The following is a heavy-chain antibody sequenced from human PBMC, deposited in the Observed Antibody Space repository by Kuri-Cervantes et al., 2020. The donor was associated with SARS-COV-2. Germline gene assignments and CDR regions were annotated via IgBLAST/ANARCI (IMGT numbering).Heavy chain of an antibody. CDR2: ISYDGSNK. CDR1: GFTFSSYA. CDR3: ARENQYIVVVTAIPDYAFDI. Sequence: GESLKISCAASGFTFSSYAMHWVRQAPGKGLEWVAVISYDGSNKYYADSVKGRFTISRDNSKNTLYLQMNSLRAEDTAVYYCARENQYIVVVTAIPDYAFDIWGQGTMVTVSS. J-gene: IGHJ3*02. D-gene: IGHD2-21*02. V-gene: IGHV3-30-3*01.